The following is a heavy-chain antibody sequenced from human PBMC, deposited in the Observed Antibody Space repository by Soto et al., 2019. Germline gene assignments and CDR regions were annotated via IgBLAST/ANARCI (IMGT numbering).Heavy chain of an antibody. Sequence: PGGSLRLSCVASGFTFSSYVMHWVRQAPGKGLEWVAVVSNDGSNKDYADSVKGRFTISRDNSKNTLYLQMNSLRAEDTAVYYCAKVLLTYTSGWYHPHFDYWGQGTLVTVSS. CDR2: VSNDGSNK. V-gene: IGHV3-30*18. J-gene: IGHJ4*02. CDR1: GFTFSSYV. D-gene: IGHD6-19*01. CDR3: AKVLLTYTSGWYHPHFDY.